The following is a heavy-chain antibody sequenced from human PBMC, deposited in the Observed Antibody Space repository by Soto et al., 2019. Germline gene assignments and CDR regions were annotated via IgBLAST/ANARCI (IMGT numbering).Heavy chain of an antibody. Sequence: EVHLVESGGGLVKPGGSLRLSCAASGFTFRSFTMNWVRQAPGKGLEWVSTISSNSAYIYYTDALRGRFTISRDNPKNSLHLQMNSLRAEDTAVYYCTRDASRDSSARGWFDPWGSGTLVTVSS. J-gene: IGHJ5*02. CDR2: ISSNSAYI. D-gene: IGHD6-13*01. CDR1: GFTFRSFT. CDR3: TRDASRDSSARGWFDP. V-gene: IGHV3-21*01.